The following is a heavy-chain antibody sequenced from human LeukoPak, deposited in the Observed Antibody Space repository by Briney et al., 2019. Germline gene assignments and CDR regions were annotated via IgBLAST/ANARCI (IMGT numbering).Heavy chain of an antibody. J-gene: IGHJ4*02. Sequence: PGGSLRLSCAASGFPFSRYAMNWVRQAPGKGLEWVSTISGSDTSTYYADSVKGRFTISRDNSKNTLYMQMNSLRVEDTAVYYCAKGGDIPKVINDYWGQGTLVTVSS. V-gene: IGHV3-23*01. CDR2: ISGSDTST. CDR1: GFPFSRYA. D-gene: IGHD5-18*01. CDR3: AKGGDIPKVINDY.